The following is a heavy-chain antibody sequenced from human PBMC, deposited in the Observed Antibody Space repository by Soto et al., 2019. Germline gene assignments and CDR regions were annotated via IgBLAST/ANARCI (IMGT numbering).Heavy chain of an antibody. CDR2: VIPVLTTT. CDR1: GDTFSSYI. J-gene: IGHJ6*02. D-gene: IGHD2-21*02. CDR3: ARRRYCGYDCYHKHYYGMDV. Sequence: QVQLVQSGAEVKKPGSWVRISCRSSGDTFSSYIVNWLRLAPGRGLEWMGRVIPVLTTTDYAQNFRGRVTISADRSTNTVYLDLSSLRSDDTAVYYCARRRYCGYDCYHKHYYGMDVWGQASLVTVAS. V-gene: IGHV1-69*08.